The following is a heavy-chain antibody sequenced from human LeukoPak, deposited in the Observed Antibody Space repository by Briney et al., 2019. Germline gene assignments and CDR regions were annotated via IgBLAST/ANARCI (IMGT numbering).Heavy chain of an antibody. CDR2: IIPIFGTA. D-gene: IGHD5-12*01. J-gene: IGHJ6*03. CDR1: GGTFSSYA. CDR3: ARTALWRLRYYYYMDV. V-gene: IGHV1-69*05. Sequence: SVKVSCKASGGTFSSYAISWVRQAPGQGLEWMGGIIPIFGTANYAQKFQGRVTITTDESTSTAYMELSSLRSEDTAVYYCARTALWRLRYYYYMDVWGKGTTVTVSS.